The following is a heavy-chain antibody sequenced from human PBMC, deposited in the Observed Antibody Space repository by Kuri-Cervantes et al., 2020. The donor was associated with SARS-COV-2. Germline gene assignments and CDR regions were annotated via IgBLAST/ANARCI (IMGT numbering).Heavy chain of an antibody. CDR2: IYPGDSDT. Sequence: GGSLRLSCKGSGYSFSTYWIGWVRQMPGKGLEWMGIIYPGDSDTRYSPSFQGWVTISADKSISTAYLQWSSLKASDTAMYYCARQLRFYDAFDIWGQGTMVTVSS. CDR1: GYSFSTYW. J-gene: IGHJ3*02. V-gene: IGHV5-51*01. CDR3: ARQLRFYDAFDI. D-gene: IGHD4-17*01.